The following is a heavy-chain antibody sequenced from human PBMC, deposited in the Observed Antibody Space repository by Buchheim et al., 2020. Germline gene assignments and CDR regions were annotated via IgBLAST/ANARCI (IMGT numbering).Heavy chain of an antibody. D-gene: IGHD3-10*01. J-gene: IGHJ4*02. CDR3: ARGRYYGSGSHSPFDY. Sequence: QLQLQESGPGLVKPSETLSLTCAVYGGSFSGYYWSWIRQPPGKGLEWIGEINHSGSTNYNPSLKSRVTISVDTSKNQFSLKLSSVTAADTAVYYCARGRYYGSGSHSPFDYWGQGTL. CDR1: GGSFSGYY. CDR2: INHSGST. V-gene: IGHV4-34*01.